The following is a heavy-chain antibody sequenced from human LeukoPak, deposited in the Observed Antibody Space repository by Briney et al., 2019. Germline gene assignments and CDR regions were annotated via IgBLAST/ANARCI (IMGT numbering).Heavy chain of an antibody. Sequence: GGSLRLSCAASGFTLNSYTMHWVRQAPGKGLEWVAAISYGGLQKYYAQSVKGRFAISRDTSRNTLYLQMYSLRAEDRAVYYCARDSGMYASGWYQKHFQHWGQGTPVIVSS. J-gene: IGHJ1*01. D-gene: IGHD6-19*01. CDR3: ARDSGMYASGWYQKHFQH. CDR2: ISYGGLQK. V-gene: IGHV3-30*09. CDR1: GFTLNSYT.